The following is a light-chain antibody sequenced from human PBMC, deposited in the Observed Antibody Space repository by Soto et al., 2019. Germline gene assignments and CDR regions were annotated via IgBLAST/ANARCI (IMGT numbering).Light chain of an antibody. Sequence: DVHLSQSPSSLSAAVGDRVTITCRARQSINNYLNWYQQKPGEAPKLLVYAASTLQDGVPSGFSGSGSGTDFTLTISRLQPEDFAVYYCQQSYSSWLTFGGGTKVEI. J-gene: IGKJ4*01. CDR3: QQSYSSWLT. CDR2: AAS. V-gene: IGKV1-39*01. CDR1: QSINNY.